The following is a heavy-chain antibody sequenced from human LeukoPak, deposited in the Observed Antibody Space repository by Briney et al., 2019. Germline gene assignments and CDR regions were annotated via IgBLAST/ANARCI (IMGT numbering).Heavy chain of an antibody. CDR3: AKGSGSYAYDIFDI. J-gene: IGHJ3*02. Sequence: GGSLRLSCVASGFTFINHAMTWVRQAPGKGLELVSGIGGSGDSAYYADSVRGRITISRDNSKNTLYLQINSLRAEDTATYYCAKGSGSYAYDIFDIWGQGTMLTVSS. CDR2: IGGSGDSA. V-gene: IGHV3-23*01. D-gene: IGHD3-22*01. CDR1: GFTFINHA.